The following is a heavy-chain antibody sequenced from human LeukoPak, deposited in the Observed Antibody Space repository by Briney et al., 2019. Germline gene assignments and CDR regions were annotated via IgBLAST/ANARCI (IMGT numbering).Heavy chain of an antibody. CDR2: IYSGGST. J-gene: IGHJ4*02. CDR1: MFTVSNYY. Sequence: GGSLRLSCAVSMFTVSNYYMNCLRQAPGKGLEWVSVIYSGGSTHYADSVKGRFTISRDSSKNTLYLQMNSLRAEDTAFYYCARGQTTMTIWGQGTLVTVSS. CDR3: ARGQTTMTI. D-gene: IGHD3-22*01. V-gene: IGHV3-53*01.